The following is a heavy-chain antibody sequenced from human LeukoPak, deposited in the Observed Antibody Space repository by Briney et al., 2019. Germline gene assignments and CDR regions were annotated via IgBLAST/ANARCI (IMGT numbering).Heavy chain of an antibody. J-gene: IGHJ5*02. Sequence: PGGSLRLSCAASGFTFSSYVMHWVRQAPGKGLEWVAIISYDGSNEYYADSVKGRFTISRDNSKNTLYLQMNSLRAADTAVYYCARDPNYYDSSGYRWGQGTLVTVSS. CDR1: GFTFSSYV. CDR3: ARDPNYYDSSGYR. CDR2: ISYDGSNE. D-gene: IGHD3-22*01. V-gene: IGHV3-30*04.